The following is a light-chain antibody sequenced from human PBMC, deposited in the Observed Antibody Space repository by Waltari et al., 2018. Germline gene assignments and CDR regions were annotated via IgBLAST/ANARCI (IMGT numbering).Light chain of an antibody. CDR1: QSLLHSNGNTY. CDR3: VQAIAFPFT. CDR2: GGS. Sequence: DIVMTQTPLSLPITPGEPASISCRSSQSLLHSNGNTYLHWYLQKPGQSPQLLIYGGSNRASGVPDRFSGSGSGTDFTLKISKVEAEDVGVYYCVQAIAFPFTFGPGTKLDI. V-gene: IGKV2-40*01. J-gene: IGKJ3*01.